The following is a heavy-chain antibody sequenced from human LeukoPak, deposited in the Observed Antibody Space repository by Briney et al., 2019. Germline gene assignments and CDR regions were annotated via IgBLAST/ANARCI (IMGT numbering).Heavy chain of an antibody. CDR1: GFTFTTYF. J-gene: IGHJ3*02. CDR3: GRATYTSIWFHDAFDI. D-gene: IGHD6-13*01. CDR2: INPYSGAT. V-gene: IGHV1-2*02. Sequence: APVKVSCKASGFTFTTYFMHWVRQAPGQGLEWMGWINPYSGATNSAQKFQGRVTMTRDTSISTAYMGLSMLTSDDTAVYYCGRATYTSIWFHDAFDIWGQGTMVTVSS.